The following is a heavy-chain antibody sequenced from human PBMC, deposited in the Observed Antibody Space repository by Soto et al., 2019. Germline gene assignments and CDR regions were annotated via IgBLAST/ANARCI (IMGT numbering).Heavy chain of an antibody. V-gene: IGHV3-9*01. Sequence: GGSPRLSCAASGFTFDDYAMHWVRQAPGKGLEWVSGISWNSGSIGYADSVKGRFTISRDNAKNSLYLQMNSLRAEDTALYYCAKDPGQLLLGGAFDIWGQGTMVTVSS. J-gene: IGHJ3*02. CDR1: GFTFDDYA. D-gene: IGHD2-2*01. CDR3: AKDPGQLLLGGAFDI. CDR2: ISWNSGSI.